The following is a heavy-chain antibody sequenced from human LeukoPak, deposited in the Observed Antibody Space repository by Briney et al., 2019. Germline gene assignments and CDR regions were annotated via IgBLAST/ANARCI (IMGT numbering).Heavy chain of an antibody. Sequence: SETLSLTCTVSGGSISSYYWSWIRQPPGRGLEWIGYIYYSGSTNYNPSLKSRVTISVDTSKNQFSLKLSSVTAADTAVYYCARRLQSWANYAFDIWGQGTMVTVSS. D-gene: IGHD5-24*01. CDR2: IYYSGST. J-gene: IGHJ3*02. CDR3: ARRLQSWANYAFDI. CDR1: GGSISSYY. V-gene: IGHV4-59*01.